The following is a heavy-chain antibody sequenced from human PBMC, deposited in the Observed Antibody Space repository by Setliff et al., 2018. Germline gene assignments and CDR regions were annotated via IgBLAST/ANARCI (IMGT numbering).Heavy chain of an antibody. V-gene: IGHV4-4*07. CDR3: AREDGPNYYYYYMDI. D-gene: IGHD2-8*01. CDR2: IQTSGTT. CDR1: GGFIRDYY. J-gene: IGHJ6*03. Sequence: SETLSLTCTVSGGFIRDYYWNWIRQPAGKGLEWIGHIQTSGTTNYNPSLKSRVTISVDTSKNQFSLKLSAVTAADTAVYFCAREDGPNYYYYYMDIWGKGTTVTVSS.